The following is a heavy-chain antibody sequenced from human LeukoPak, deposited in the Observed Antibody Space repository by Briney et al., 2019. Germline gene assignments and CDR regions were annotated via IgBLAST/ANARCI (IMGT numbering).Heavy chain of an antibody. CDR2: SRSKTRKYST. Sequence: GGSLRLSCAASGFTFSDHPMDWVRQAPGQGLERVGLSRSKTRKYSTEYAASVKGRFSISRDESKNSMFLQLNSLKTEDTAVYYCARDGAEGGDSAFDVWGQGTMVTVSS. J-gene: IGHJ3*01. D-gene: IGHD2-21*01. CDR3: ARDGAEGGDSAFDV. V-gene: IGHV3-72*01. CDR1: GFTFSDHP.